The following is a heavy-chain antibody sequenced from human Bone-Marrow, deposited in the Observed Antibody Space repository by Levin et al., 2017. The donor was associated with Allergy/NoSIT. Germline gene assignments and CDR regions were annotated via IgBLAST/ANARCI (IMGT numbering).Heavy chain of an antibody. CDR1: GFTFSGYW. CDR3: ARDYNWGNDY. J-gene: IGHJ4*02. V-gene: IGHV3-7*01. CDR2: IKEDGSER. D-gene: IGHD1-1*01. Sequence: GESLKISCAASGFTFSGYWMTWVRQAPGKGLEWVASIKEDGSERWYVDSVKGRFTISRDNAKNSLFLQMNSLRADDTAVYYCARDYNWGNDYWGQGSLVTVSS.